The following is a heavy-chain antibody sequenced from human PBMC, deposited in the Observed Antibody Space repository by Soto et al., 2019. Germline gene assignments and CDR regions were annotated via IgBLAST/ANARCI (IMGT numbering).Heavy chain of an antibody. Sequence: PSETLSLTCTVSGGSISSYYWSWIRQPPGKGLEWIGYIYYSGSTNYNPSLKSRVTISVDTSKNQFSLKLSSVTAADTAVYYCARDRWLERRGWFDPWGQGTLVTVSS. CDR3: ARDRWLERRGWFDP. CDR2: IYYSGST. D-gene: IGHD1-1*01. J-gene: IGHJ5*02. CDR1: GGSISSYY. V-gene: IGHV4-59*01.